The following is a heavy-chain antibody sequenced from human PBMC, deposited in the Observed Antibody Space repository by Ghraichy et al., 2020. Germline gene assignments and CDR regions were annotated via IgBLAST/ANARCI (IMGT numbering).Heavy chain of an antibody. J-gene: IGHJ4*02. D-gene: IGHD1-26*01. CDR2: ISYDGSNK. CDR1: GFTFSSYA. Sequence: GGSLRLSCAASGFTFSSYAMHWVRQAPGKGLEWVAVISYDGSNKYYADSVKGRFTISRDNSKNTLYLQMNSLRAEDTAVYYCARAGSGSYDFDYWGQGTLVTVSS. V-gene: IGHV3-30*04. CDR3: ARAGSGSYDFDY.